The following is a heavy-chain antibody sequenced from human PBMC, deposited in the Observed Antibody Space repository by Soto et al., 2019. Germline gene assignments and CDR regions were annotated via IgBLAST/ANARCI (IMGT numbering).Heavy chain of an antibody. Sequence: ASVKVSCKASGYTFTSYAMHWVRQAPGQRLEWMGWINAGNGNTKYSQKFQGRVTITRDASASTAYMELSSLRSEDTAVYYCARSTYYDSSGYYYGYFDLWGRGTLVTVSS. CDR1: GYTFTSYA. CDR3: ARSTYYDSSGYYYGYFDL. CDR2: INAGNGNT. V-gene: IGHV1-3*01. D-gene: IGHD3-22*01. J-gene: IGHJ2*01.